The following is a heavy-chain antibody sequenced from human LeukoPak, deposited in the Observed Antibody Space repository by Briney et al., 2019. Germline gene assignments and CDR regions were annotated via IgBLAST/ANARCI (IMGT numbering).Heavy chain of an antibody. CDR3: ARDMVGATWTFDI. D-gene: IGHD1-26*01. CDR2: ISGSDSST. CDR1: GFTFSSSA. J-gene: IGHJ3*02. Sequence: GGSLRLSCAASGFTFSSSAMSWVRQAPGKGLEWVSTISGSDSSTYYADSVKGRFTISRDNSKNTLYLQMNSLRAEDTAIYYCARDMVGATWTFDIWGQGTMVTVSS. V-gene: IGHV3-23*01.